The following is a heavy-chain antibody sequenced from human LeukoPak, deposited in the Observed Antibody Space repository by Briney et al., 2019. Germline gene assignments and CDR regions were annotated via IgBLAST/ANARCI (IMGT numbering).Heavy chain of an antibody. J-gene: IGHJ3*02. CDR3: ARDLGDYVGYDAFDI. D-gene: IGHD4-17*01. CDR2: ISSSSSYI. V-gene: IGHV3-21*01. CDR1: GFTFRTYS. Sequence: GGSLRLSCAASGFTFRTYSMNWVRQAPGKGLEWVSSISSSSSYIYYADSVTGRFTISRDNANKLLFLHMNSLRAEDTAVYYCARDLGDYVGYDAFDIWGQGTMVTVSS.